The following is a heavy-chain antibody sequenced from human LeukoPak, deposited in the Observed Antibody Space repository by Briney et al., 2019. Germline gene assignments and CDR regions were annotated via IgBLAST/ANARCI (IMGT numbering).Heavy chain of an antibody. CDR2: INHSGST. CDR3: ARGQPDDYGDYPPGFDY. V-gene: IGHV4-34*01. D-gene: IGHD4-17*01. CDR1: GGSFSGYY. J-gene: IGHJ4*02. Sequence: PSETLSLTCAVYGGSFSGYYWSWIRQPPGKGLEWIGEINHSGSTNYNPSLKSRVTISVDTSKNQFSLKLSSVTAADTAVYYCARGQPDDYGDYPPGFDYWGQGTLVTVSS.